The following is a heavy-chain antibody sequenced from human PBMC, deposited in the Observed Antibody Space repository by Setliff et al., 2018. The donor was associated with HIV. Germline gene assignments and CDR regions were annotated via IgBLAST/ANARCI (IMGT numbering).Heavy chain of an antibody. CDR1: NGSFSGYY. J-gene: IGHJ4*02. V-gene: IGHV4-34*01. CDR3: AVWGPRYSYAPYFFDS. CDR2: INHSGST. Sequence: PSETLSLTCAVYNGSFSGYYWTWIRQPPGKGLEWIGEINHSGSTNYSPSLKSRVTISVDASRNQFSLRLSSVTAADTAVYYCAVWGPRYSYAPYFFDSWGQGTLVTVSS. D-gene: IGHD5-18*01.